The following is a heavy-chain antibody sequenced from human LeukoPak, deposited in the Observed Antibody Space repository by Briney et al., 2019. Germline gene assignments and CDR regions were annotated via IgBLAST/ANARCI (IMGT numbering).Heavy chain of an antibody. CDR2: IYYNGNT. J-gene: IGHJ4*02. CDR3: ARVTSGSYAN. CDR1: GGSLSSNY. V-gene: IGHV4-59*01. D-gene: IGHD3-10*01. Sequence: SSETLSLTCAVSGGSLSSNYWSWNRQTPGKGLEWIGYIYYNGNTNYNPFLKSRVAISIDTSKNQFSLKLSSVTAADTAVYYCARVTSGSYANWGQGTLVTVSS.